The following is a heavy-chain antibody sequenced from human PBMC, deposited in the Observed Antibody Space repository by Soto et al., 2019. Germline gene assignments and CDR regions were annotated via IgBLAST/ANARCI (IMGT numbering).Heavy chain of an antibody. J-gene: IGHJ4*02. V-gene: IGHV3-23*01. CDR1: GFTFSNSG. Sequence: EVQLLESGGGLVQPGGSLRLSCAASGFTFSNSGMSWVRKATGKGLEWVSVISGSGDFTFYGDSVKGRFTISRDNSKNTLYLQINTLRAEDTFVFYCARTQNHILDYWGQCLPVTVS. D-gene: IGHD2-21*01. CDR3: ARTQNHILDY. CDR2: ISGSGDFT.